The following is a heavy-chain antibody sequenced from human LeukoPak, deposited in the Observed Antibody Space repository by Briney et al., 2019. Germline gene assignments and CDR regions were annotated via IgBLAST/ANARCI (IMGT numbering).Heavy chain of an antibody. CDR2: ISSSGSTI. Sequence: GGSLRLSCAASGFPFSSFSMNCVRQAPGKGLEWISYISSSGSTIYYADSVKGRFTISRDNAKNSLYLQMNSLRAEDTAVYYCAREDYDSVGVDYWGQGTLFTVSS. CDR1: GFPFSSFS. CDR3: AREDYDSVGVDY. J-gene: IGHJ4*02. D-gene: IGHD5-12*01. V-gene: IGHV3-48*01.